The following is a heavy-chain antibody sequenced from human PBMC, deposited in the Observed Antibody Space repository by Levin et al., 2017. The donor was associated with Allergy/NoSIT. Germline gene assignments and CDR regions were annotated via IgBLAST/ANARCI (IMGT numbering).Heavy chain of an antibody. V-gene: IGHV3-23*01. CDR2: VSDSDDKT. CDR3: AKDTPALSAGPYFDY. CDR1: GFTFNNYA. J-gene: IGHJ4*02. D-gene: IGHD2-2*01. Sequence: ASVKVSCAASGFTFNNYAMSWVRQAPGKGLEWVSSVSDSDDKTYYTDSVKGRFTISRDNSENTLYLQMNSLRAEDTAVYYCAKDTPALSAGPYFDYWGQGTLVTVSS.